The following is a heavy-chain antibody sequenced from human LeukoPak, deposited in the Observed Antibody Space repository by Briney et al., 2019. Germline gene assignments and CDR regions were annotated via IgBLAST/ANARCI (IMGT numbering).Heavy chain of an antibody. V-gene: IGHV3-30-3*01. Sequence: GRSLRLSCAVSGFTFSRNSMHWVRQGPGKGLEWVADISYDGNNKHYADSVKGRFTISRDNSKNTLYLQMNSLRPEDTAVYFCAREALTGSWHWFDPWGQGTLVTVSS. CDR1: GFTFSRNS. D-gene: IGHD2-15*01. CDR3: AREALTGSWHWFDP. CDR2: ISYDGNNK. J-gene: IGHJ5*02.